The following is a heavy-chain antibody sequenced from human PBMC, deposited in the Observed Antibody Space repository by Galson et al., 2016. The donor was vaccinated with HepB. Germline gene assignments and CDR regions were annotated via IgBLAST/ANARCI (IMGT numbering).Heavy chain of an antibody. V-gene: IGHV3-15*07. D-gene: IGHD1-1*01. CDR2: IKSNIGDETT. Sequence: SLRLSCAASGFTFSTAWMNWVRQAPGKGLEWVGRIKSNIGDETTDYAAPVKGRFTISRDESTNTLYLQMNSLKTEDSAVYYCTALPYSKTGLIDFWGQGTLVTVSS. CDR1: GFTFSTAW. CDR3: TALPYSKTGLIDF. J-gene: IGHJ4*02.